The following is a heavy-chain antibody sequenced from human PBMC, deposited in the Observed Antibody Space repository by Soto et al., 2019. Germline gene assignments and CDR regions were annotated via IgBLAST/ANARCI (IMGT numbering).Heavy chain of an antibody. J-gene: IGHJ5*02. CDR2: IIPIFGTA. CDR1: GGTFSSYA. D-gene: IGHD6-6*01. V-gene: IGHV1-69*01. CDR3: ARDVGGEYSSSIWFDP. Sequence: QVQLVQSGAEVKKPRSSVKVSFKASGGTFSSYAISWVRQAPGQGLEWMGGIIPIFGTANYAQKFQGRVTITADESTSTADMKLSSLRSEDTAVYYCARDVGGEYSSSIWFDPWGQGTLVTVSS.